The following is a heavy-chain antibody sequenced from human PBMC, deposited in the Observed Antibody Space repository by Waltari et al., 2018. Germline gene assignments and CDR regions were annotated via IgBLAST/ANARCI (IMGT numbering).Heavy chain of an antibody. Sequence: QVQLQESGPGLVKPSETLSLTCAVSGYSISSHYWSWIRQPPGKGLEWIGYIYYSGSTNYNPSLKSRVTISVDTSKNQFSLKLSSVTAADTAVYYCARSGGPFTVIWFDPWGQGTLVTVSS. CDR3: ARSGGPFTVIWFDP. CDR1: GYSISSHY. D-gene: IGHD4-4*01. CDR2: IYYSGST. V-gene: IGHV4-59*11. J-gene: IGHJ5*02.